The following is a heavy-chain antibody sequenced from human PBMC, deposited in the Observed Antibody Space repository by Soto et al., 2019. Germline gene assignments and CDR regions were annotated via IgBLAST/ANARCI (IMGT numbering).Heavy chain of an antibody. Sequence: GSLRLSCASSGFTFSSYAMSWVRQAPGKGLEWVSAISGSGGSTYYADSVKGRFTISRDNSKNTLYLQMNSLRAEDTAVYYCSKVASCCWILDDAFDIWGQGTMVTVSS. CDR2: ISGSGGST. V-gene: IGHV3-23*01. D-gene: IGHD6-19*01. J-gene: IGHJ3*02. CDR3: SKVASCCWILDDAFDI. CDR1: GFTFSSYA.